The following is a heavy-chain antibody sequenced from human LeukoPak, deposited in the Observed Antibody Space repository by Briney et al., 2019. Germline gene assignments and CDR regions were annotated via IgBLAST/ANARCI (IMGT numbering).Heavy chain of an antibody. CDR2: IYTSGST. V-gene: IGHV4-4*07. D-gene: IGHD2-2*01. CDR1: GGSISSYY. J-gene: IGHJ6*02. CDR3: ARSARLVPAAMMDV. Sequence: SETLSLTCTVSGGSISSYYWSWIRQPAGKGLEWIGRIYTSGSTNYNPSLKSRATMSVDTSKNQFSLKLGSVTAAGTAVYYCARSARLVPAAMMDVWGQGTTVTVSS.